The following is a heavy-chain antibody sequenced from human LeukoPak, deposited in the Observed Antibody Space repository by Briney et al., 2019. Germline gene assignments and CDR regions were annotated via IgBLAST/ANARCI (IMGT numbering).Heavy chain of an antibody. V-gene: IGHV4-59*01. CDR3: ARGSTIFGFQH. CDR2: IYYSGNT. CDR1: GDSLSSYY. J-gene: IGHJ1*01. Sequence: PSATLSLTCTVSGDSLSSYYWSWIRQPPGKGLERSAYIYYSGNTKYNPFLKSRVTISVDTSKTTSSLQLSTVTAADTAVYFCARGSTIFGFQHWGQGTLVTASS. D-gene: IGHD3-3*01.